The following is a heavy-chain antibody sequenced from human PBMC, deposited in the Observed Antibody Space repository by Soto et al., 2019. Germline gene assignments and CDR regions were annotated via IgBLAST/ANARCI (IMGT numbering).Heavy chain of an antibody. V-gene: IGHV3-23*01. D-gene: IGHD3-22*01. CDR2: ISGSGGST. CDR1: GFTFSSYA. CDR3: AKKASPSYYYDSTTYYFDF. Sequence: GGSLRLSCAASGFTFSSYAMSWVRQAPGKGLEWVSAISGSGGSTYYADSVKGRFTISRDNSKNTLYLQMNSLRAEDTAVYYCAKKASPSYYYDSTTYYFDFWGQGALVTVSS. J-gene: IGHJ4*02.